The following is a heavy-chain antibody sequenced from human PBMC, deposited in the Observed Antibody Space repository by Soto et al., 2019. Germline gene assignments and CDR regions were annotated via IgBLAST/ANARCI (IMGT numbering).Heavy chain of an antibody. V-gene: IGHV1-18*01. D-gene: IGHD3-9*01. CDR2: ISAYNGNT. CDR3: ASSESNFDWLLDASDI. J-gene: IGHJ3*02. Sequence: GASVKVSCKASGYTFTSYGISWVRQAPGQGLEWMGWISAYNGNTNYAQKLQGRVTMTTDTSTSTAYMELSSLRSEDTAVYYCASSESNFDWLLDASDIWGQGTMVTVSS. CDR1: GYTFTSYG.